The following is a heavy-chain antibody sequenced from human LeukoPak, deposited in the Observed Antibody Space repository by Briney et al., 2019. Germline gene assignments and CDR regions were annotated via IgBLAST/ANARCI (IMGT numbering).Heavy chain of an antibody. CDR3: AKDLTAMIRYYFDY. CDR2: ISGSAGSA. V-gene: IGHV3-23*01. D-gene: IGHD5-18*01. CDR1: EITFSSYA. Sequence: PGGSLRLSCAASEITFSSYAMSWVRQPPGKGLEWVSAISGSAGSAYYADSVKGRFTISRDNSKNTLYLQMNSLRAEDTAIYYCAKDLTAMIRYYFDYWGQGTLLTVSS. J-gene: IGHJ4*02.